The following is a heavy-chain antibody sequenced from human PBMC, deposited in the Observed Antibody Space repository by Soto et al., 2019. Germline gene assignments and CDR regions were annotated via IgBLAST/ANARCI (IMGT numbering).Heavy chain of an antibody. J-gene: IGHJ4*02. CDR1: GFTFSNYG. CDR2: ISYDGNVA. Sequence: QVQLVESGGGVVQPGRSLRLSCAASGFTFSNYGMHWVRQAPGKGLAWVIVISYDGNVAYYADSVKGRFPISRDNSKNTLYLQMNSLRTEDTAMYYCAKEGPITNWYFDYWGQGTLVTVSS. V-gene: IGHV3-30*18. D-gene: IGHD1-1*01. CDR3: AKEGPITNWYFDY.